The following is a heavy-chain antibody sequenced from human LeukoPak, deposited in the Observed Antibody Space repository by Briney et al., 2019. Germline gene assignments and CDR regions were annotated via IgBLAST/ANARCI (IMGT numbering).Heavy chain of an antibody. V-gene: IGHV3-66*02. D-gene: IGHD2/OR15-2a*01. CDR3: ARAREYLAIDY. J-gene: IGHJ4*02. Sequence: GGSLRLSCAASGFTVSSNYMNWVRQAPGKGLEWVSVLYSAGNTFYADSVKGRFTISRDKSKNTLYLQMNSLRPEDTAVYYCARAREYLAIDYWGQGTLVTVSS. CDR2: LYSAGNT. CDR1: GFTVSSNY.